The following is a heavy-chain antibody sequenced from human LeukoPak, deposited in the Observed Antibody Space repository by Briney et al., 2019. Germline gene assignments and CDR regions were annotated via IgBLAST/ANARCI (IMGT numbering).Heavy chain of an antibody. V-gene: IGHV4-61*02. CDR3: ARDLGYDAFDI. J-gene: IGHJ3*02. CDR2: IYTSGSP. CDR1: GGSISSGSYY. D-gene: IGHD7-27*01. Sequence: KSSQTLSLTCTVSGGSISSGSYYWSWIRQPAGKGLEWIGRIYTSGSPNYNPSLKRRVTISVDTSKNQFSLQLRSLTAPGTAVSYCARDLGYDAFDIWGQGTMVTGSS.